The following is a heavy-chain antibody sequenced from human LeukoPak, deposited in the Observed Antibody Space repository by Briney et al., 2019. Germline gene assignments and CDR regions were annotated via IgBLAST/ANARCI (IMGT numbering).Heavy chain of an antibody. J-gene: IGHJ4*02. Sequence: GGSLRLSCAASGFIFSNYGMHWVRQAPGKGLEWVAYIRHDGIDNFYEDSVRGRFTISRDNSKNTLYLQMNSLRAEDTAMYCCVKDPGYRDFWGQGTLVTVSS. CDR3: VKDPGYRDF. CDR1: GFIFSNYG. V-gene: IGHV3-30*02. D-gene: IGHD5-18*01. CDR2: IRHDGIDN.